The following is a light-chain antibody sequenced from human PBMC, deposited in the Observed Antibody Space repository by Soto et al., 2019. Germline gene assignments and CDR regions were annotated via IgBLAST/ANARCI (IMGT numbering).Light chain of an antibody. CDR1: QSISSW. CDR3: QQYNSYSIT. J-gene: IGKJ5*01. V-gene: IGKV1-5*01. Sequence: DIQMTQSPSTLSASVGDRVTITCRASQSISSWLAWYQQKPGKAPKLLIYDASSLESGAPSRFSGSGSGTEFTLTISSLQPDDFATDYCQQYNSYSITFGQGTRLEIK. CDR2: DAS.